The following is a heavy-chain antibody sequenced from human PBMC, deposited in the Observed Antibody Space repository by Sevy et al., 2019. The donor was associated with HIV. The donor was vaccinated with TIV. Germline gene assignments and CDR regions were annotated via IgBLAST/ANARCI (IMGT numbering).Heavy chain of an antibody. CDR1: GFTFSAFS. D-gene: IGHD1-1*01. V-gene: IGHV3-30-3*01. CDR3: ALERLSSDVAEYFQN. J-gene: IGHJ1*01. CDR2: VSYDGSDD. Sequence: SLKISCAASGFTFSAFSMHWVRQAPGKGLEWVATVSYDGSDDYYADSVKGRFTISRDNSKNSLYLHMNSLRGEDTAVYYCALERLSSDVAEYFQNWGQGTPVTVSS.